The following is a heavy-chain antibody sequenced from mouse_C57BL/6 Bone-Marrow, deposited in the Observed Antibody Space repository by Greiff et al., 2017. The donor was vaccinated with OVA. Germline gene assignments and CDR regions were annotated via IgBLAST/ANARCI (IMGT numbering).Heavy chain of an antibody. CDR2: INPNNGGT. CDR3: ARNSSGSFAY. V-gene: IGHV1-18*01. J-gene: IGHJ3*01. D-gene: IGHD3-2*02. Sequence: VHVKQSGPELVKPGASVKIPCKASGYTFTDYNMDWVKQSHGKSLEWIGDINPNNGGTIYNQKFKGKATLTVDKSSSTAYMELRSLTSEDTAVYYCARNSSGSFAYWGQGTLVTVSA. CDR1: GYTFTDYN.